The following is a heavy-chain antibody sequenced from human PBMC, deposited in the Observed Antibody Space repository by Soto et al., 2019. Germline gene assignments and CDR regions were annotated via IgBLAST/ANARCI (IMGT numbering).Heavy chain of an antibody. CDR3: AYTQSPVTLFDY. CDR2: ISYDGSNK. Sequence: GGSLRLSCAASGFTFSSYAVHWVRQAPGKGLEWVAVISYDGSNKYYADSVKGRFTISRDNSKNTLYLQMNSLRAEDTAVYYCAYTQSPVTLFDYWGQGTLVTVSS. D-gene: IGHD4-17*01. CDR1: GFTFSSYA. V-gene: IGHV3-30-3*01. J-gene: IGHJ4*02.